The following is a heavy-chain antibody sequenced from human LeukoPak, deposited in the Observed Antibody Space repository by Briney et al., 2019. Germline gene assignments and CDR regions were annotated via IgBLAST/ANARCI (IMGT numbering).Heavy chain of an antibody. J-gene: IGHJ4*02. V-gene: IGHV4-30-2*01. D-gene: IGHD3-3*01. CDR2: IYHSGST. CDR3: ARVSAWVSFWY. CDR1: GASISRLGYS. Sequence: SETLSLTCAVSGASISRLGYSWSWIRQPPGKGLEWIGYIYHSGSTYYNPSLKSRVTISVDRSKNQFSLKLSSVTAADTAVYYCARVSAWVSFWYWGRGTLVTVSS.